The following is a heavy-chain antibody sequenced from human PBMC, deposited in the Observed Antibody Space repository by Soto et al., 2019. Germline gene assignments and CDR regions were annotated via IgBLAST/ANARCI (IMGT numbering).Heavy chain of an antibody. CDR1: GGSISSYY. V-gene: IGHV4-59*08. J-gene: IGHJ4*02. D-gene: IGHD5-12*01. CDR2: IYDSGST. CDR3: ARRPGYGNAFDY. Sequence: SETLSLTCTVSGGSISSYYWNWVRQPPGKGLEWIGYIYDSGSTNYNPSLKGRVTISVDTSKNQFSLKLTSVTAADTAVYYCARRPGYGNAFDYWGQGTLVTVSS.